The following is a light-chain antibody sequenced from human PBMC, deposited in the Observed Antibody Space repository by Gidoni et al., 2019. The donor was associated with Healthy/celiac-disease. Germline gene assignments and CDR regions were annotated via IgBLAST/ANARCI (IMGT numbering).Light chain of an antibody. CDR2: DAS. CDR1: QDISNY. J-gene: IGKJ4*01. Sequence: DIQMTQSPSSLSASVGDRVTITCQASQDISNYLNWYQQKPGKAPKLLIYDASNLETGFPSRFSGSGSGTDFTFTISSLQPEDIATYYCQQYDNLPPFFGGGTKVEIK. CDR3: QQYDNLPPF. V-gene: IGKV1-33*01.